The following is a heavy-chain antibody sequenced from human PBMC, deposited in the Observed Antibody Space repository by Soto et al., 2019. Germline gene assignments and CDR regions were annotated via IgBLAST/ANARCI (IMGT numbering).Heavy chain of an antibody. V-gene: IGHV1-69*02. CDR3: ARSRRTNKRFLEWPDAFDI. CDR1: GGTFSSYT. J-gene: IGHJ3*02. Sequence: GASVKVSCKASGGTFSSYTISWVRQAPGQRLEWMGRIIPILGIANYAQKFQGRVTITADKSTSTAYMELSSLRSEDTAVYYCARSRRTNKRFLEWPDAFDIWGQGTMVTVSS. CDR2: IIPILGIA. D-gene: IGHD3-3*01.